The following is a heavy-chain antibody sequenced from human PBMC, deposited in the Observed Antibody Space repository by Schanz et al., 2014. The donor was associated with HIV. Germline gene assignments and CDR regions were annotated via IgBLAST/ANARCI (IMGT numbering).Heavy chain of an antibody. D-gene: IGHD2-15*01. CDR1: GFSFDTFG. V-gene: IGHV3-30*18. CDR3: AKFGRLLGNFDD. CDR2: ISYDGTKK. J-gene: IGHJ4*02. Sequence: QVQLVESGGGVVQPGRSLRLSCAGSGFSFDTFGIHWVRQAPGKGLEWVAVISYDGTKKHYADSLRGRFTISRDNSKNTLYLQMNSLRAEDTAVYYCAKFGRLLGNFDDWGQGTLVTVSS.